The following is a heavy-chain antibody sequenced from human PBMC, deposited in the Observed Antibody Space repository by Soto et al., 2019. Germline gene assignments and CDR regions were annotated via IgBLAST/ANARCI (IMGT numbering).Heavy chain of an antibody. J-gene: IGHJ4*02. V-gene: IGHV3-23*01. CDR3: AKDYYYDSSGYSTSLAFDY. Sequence: GGSLRLSCAASGFTFSSYAMSWVRQAPGKGLEWVSAISGSGGSTYYADSVKGRFTISRDNSKNTLYLQMNSLRAEDTAVYYCAKDYYYDSSGYSTSLAFDYWGQGTLVTVSS. CDR1: GFTFSSYA. CDR2: ISGSGGST. D-gene: IGHD3-22*01.